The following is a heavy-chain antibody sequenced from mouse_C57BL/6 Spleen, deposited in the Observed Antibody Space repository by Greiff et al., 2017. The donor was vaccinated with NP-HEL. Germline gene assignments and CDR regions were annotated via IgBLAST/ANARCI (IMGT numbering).Heavy chain of an antibody. CDR2: IYPRSGNT. J-gene: IGHJ1*03. D-gene: IGHD1-1*01. Sequence: VKLQQSGAELARPGASVKLSCKASGYTFTSYGISWVKQRTGQGLEWIGEIYPRSGNTYYNEKFKGKATLTADKTSSTAYMWLRSLTSEDTAVYFCARVYGIPNWYFDVWGTGTTVTVSS. CDR1: GYTFTSYG. CDR3: ARVYGIPNWYFDV. V-gene: IGHV1-81*01.